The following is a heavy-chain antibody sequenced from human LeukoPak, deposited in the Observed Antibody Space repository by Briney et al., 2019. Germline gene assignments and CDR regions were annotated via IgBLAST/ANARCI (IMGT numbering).Heavy chain of an antibody. D-gene: IGHD5-12*01. J-gene: IGHJ3*02. CDR1: GDSVSSKSAA. CDR3: ARLATNDGLDI. CDR2: TFYRSKWNS. V-gene: IGHV6-1*01. Sequence: SQTLSLTCAISGDSVSSKSAAWNWITQSPSRGLEWLGRTFYRSKWNSGYAVSLRSRLTIKPDTSKNQFSLQLNSVTPEDTAGYYGARLATNDGLDIWGQGTMVTVSS.